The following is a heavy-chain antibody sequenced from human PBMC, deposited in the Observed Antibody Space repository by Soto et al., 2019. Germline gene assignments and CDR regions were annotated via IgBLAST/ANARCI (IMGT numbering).Heavy chain of an antibody. CDR3: ARQRRDFDY. V-gene: IGHV4-59*08. CDR2: IFSSGST. J-gene: IGHJ4*02. CDR1: GGSISNYY. Sequence: SETLSFTCTVSGGSISNYYWSWIRQPPGKGLQWIGYIFSSGSTNYNPSLKSRVTISVNTSKNQFSLNLNSVTAADTAVYYCARQRRDFDYWGQGSLVTVSS.